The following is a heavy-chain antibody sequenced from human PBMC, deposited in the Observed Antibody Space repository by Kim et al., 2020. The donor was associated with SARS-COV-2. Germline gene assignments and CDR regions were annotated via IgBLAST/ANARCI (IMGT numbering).Heavy chain of an antibody. D-gene: IGHD3-9*01. CDR2: ISYDGSNK. V-gene: IGHV3-30-3*01. CDR1: GFTFSSYA. CDR3: ARDRKAYYDILTGYYGY. J-gene: IGHJ4*02. Sequence: GGSLRLSCAASGFTFSSYAMHWVRQAPGKGLEWVAVISYDGSNKYYADSVKGRFTISRDNSKNTLYLQMNSLRAEDMAVYYCARDRKAYYDILTGYYGYWGQGTLVTVSS.